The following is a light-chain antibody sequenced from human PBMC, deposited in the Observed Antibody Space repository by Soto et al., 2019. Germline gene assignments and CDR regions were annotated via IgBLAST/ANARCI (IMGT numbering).Light chain of an antibody. Sequence: QSALTQPASVSGSPGQSITISCTGTSSDVGGYNYVSWYQQHPGKGPKLIIYDVSHRPSGVSNRFSGSKSGNTAYLTISGLQAEDEADYYCSSYTSSSTLVFGGGTKVTVL. CDR1: SSDVGGYNY. J-gene: IGLJ2*01. CDR3: SSYTSSSTLV. CDR2: DVS. V-gene: IGLV2-14*01.